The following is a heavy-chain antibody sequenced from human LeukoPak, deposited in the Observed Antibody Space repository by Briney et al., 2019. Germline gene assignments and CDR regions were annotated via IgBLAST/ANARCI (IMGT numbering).Heavy chain of an antibody. D-gene: IGHD2-15*01. V-gene: IGHV1-18*01. J-gene: IGHJ5*02. CDR1: GYTFTSYG. CDR2: ISAYNGNT. CDR3: ARVDHVVVAANWFDP. Sequence: ASVKVSCKASGYTFTSYGISWVRQAPGQGLEWMGWISAYNGNTNYAQKLQGRVTMTRDTSISTAYMELSRLRSDDTAVYYCARVDHVVVAANWFDPWGQGTLVTVSS.